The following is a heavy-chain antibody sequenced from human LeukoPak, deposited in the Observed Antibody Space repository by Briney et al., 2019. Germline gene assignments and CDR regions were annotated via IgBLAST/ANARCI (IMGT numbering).Heavy chain of an antibody. Sequence: GGSLRLSCAASGFAFISYAMHWVRQAPGKGLEGVAVIAYDGSNKYYADSVKGRFTISRDNSKNTLYLQMNSLRAEDTAVYYCARADYGDYGVDYWGQGTQVTVSS. CDR1: GFAFISYA. CDR3: ARADYGDYGVDY. J-gene: IGHJ4*02. V-gene: IGHV3-30-3*01. CDR2: IAYDGSNK. D-gene: IGHD4-17*01.